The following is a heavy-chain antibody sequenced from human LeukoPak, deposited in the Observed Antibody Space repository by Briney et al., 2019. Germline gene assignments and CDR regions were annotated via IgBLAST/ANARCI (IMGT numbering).Heavy chain of an antibody. J-gene: IGHJ6*02. Sequence: GASVKVSCKASGYTFTSYDINWVRQATGQGLEWMGWMNADSGSTAFAQKFQDRVTMTRNTTTSTAYMELSSVRPDDTAVYYCARAAHYSYYYGMDVWGQGTTVTVSS. V-gene: IGHV1-8*01. CDR2: MNADSGST. CDR3: ARAAHYSYYYGMDV. CDR1: GYTFTSYD.